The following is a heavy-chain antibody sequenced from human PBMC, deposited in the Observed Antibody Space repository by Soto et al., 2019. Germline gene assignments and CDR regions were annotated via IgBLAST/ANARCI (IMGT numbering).Heavy chain of an antibody. Sequence: QVQLMQSGAEVKKPGASVKVSCKASGYTFTSYYIHWVRQAPGQGLECMGIINPSTGSASYARMFQGRVAMTRDTSTSTVYMEVSSLRSEDTAVYYCARDPNLSLTFHYYGMDVWGQGTTVTVSS. CDR3: ARDPNLSLTFHYYGMDV. J-gene: IGHJ6*02. CDR1: GYTFTSYY. V-gene: IGHV1-46*01. CDR2: INPSTGSA.